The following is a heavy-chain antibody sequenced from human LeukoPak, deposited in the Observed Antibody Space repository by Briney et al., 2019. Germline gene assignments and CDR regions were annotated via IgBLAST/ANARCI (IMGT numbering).Heavy chain of an antibody. J-gene: IGHJ5*02. CDR1: GFTFSGYW. V-gene: IGHV5-51*01. CDR3: ARTYYYDSSGLPRCFDP. Sequence: GESLKISCQGSGFTFSGYWIGWERQMPGKGLEWMGSIYPGDSDTRYSPSFQGQVTTSADKSISTAYLQWSTLKASDTAMYYCARTYYYDSSGLPRCFDPWGQGTLVTVSS. D-gene: IGHD3-22*01. CDR2: IYPGDSDT.